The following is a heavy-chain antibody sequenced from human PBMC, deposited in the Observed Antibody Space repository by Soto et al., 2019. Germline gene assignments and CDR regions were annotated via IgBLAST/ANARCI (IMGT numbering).Heavy chain of an antibody. CDR2: IYSSEII. Sequence: SETLSLTCTVSGVSFSSFYWSWIRQPAGKGLEWIGRIYSSEIINYNPSLKSRVTMSLDTSKTQFSLKLSSVTAADTAVYFCATVSYVGGTDYWGQGTQVTVSS. J-gene: IGHJ4*02. CDR3: ATVSYVGGTDY. D-gene: IGHD5-18*01. CDR1: GVSFSSFY. V-gene: IGHV4-4*07.